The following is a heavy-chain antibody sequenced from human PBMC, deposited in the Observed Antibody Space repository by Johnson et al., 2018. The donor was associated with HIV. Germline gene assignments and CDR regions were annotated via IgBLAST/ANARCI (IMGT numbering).Heavy chain of an antibody. Sequence: VQLVESGGGVVQPGRSLRLSCAASGFTFSSYAMHWVRQAPGKGLEWVAVISYDGGNKYYADSVKGRFTISRDDSKNTLYLQMNSLKTEDTAVYYCTTDDVVPPAFDIWGQGTMVTVSS. CDR1: GFTFSSYA. CDR2: ISYDGGNK. CDR3: TTDDVVPPAFDI. J-gene: IGHJ3*02. V-gene: IGHV3-30*04. D-gene: IGHD2-15*01.